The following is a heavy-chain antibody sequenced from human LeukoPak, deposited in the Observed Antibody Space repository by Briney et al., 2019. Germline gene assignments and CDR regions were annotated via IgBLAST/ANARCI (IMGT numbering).Heavy chain of an antibody. CDR3: ARGAEYYYDSSGYYTIDY. D-gene: IGHD3-22*01. CDR1: GFTFSSYS. CDR2: ISSSSSYI. V-gene: IGHV3-21*01. Sequence: GGSLRLSCAASGFTFSSYSMNWVRQAPGKGLEWVSSISSSSSYIYYADSVKGRFTISRDNAKNSLYLQMNCLRAEDTAVYYCARGAEYYYDSSGYYTIDYWGQGTLVTVSS. J-gene: IGHJ4*02.